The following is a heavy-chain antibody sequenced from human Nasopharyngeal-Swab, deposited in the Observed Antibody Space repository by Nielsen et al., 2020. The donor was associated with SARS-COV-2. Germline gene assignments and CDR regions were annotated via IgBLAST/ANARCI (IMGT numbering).Heavy chain of an antibody. V-gene: IGHV1-24*01. D-gene: IGHD3-3*01. CDR2: FDPEDGET. CDR3: ATLAYDFWSGQTLLRGWFDP. CDR1: GYTLTELS. Sequence: ASVKVSCKVSGYTLTELSMHWVRQAPGKGLEWVGGFDPEDGETIYAQKFQGRVTMTEDTSTDTAYMELSSLRSEDTAVYYCATLAYDFWSGQTLLRGWFDPWGQGTPVTVSS. J-gene: IGHJ5*02.